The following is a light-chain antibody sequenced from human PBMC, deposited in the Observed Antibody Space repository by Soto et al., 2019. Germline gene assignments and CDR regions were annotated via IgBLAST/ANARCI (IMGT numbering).Light chain of an antibody. CDR1: QNIINN. CDR2: FAS. CDR3: HQYFSWPRGT. J-gene: IGKJ1*01. V-gene: IGKV3-15*01. Sequence: EIVMTQSPGTLSGSPGERATLSCRASQNIINNLAWYQQKPGQAPRLLIFFASTRVTGIPARFSGSGSGTEFTLTINSLRSEDFAVYYCHQYFSWPRGTFGQGTKVEVK.